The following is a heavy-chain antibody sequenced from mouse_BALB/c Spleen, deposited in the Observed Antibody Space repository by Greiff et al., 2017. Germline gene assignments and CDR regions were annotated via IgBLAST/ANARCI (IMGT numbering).Heavy chain of an antibody. J-gene: IGHJ4*01. CDR1: GYTFTSYV. Sequence: EVQLQQCGPELVKPGASVKMSCKASGYTFTSYVMHWVKQKPGQGLEWIGYINPYNDGTKYNEKFKGKATLTSDKSSSTAYMELSSLTSEDSAVYYCARSFYRSYYAMDYWGQGTSVTVSS. V-gene: IGHV1-14*01. D-gene: IGHD2-14*01. CDR2: INPYNDGT. CDR3: ARSFYRSYYAMDY.